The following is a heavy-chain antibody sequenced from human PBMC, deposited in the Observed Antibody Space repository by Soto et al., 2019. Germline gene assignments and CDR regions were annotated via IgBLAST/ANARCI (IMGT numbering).Heavy chain of an antibody. Sequence: GGSLRLSCAASGFTFSNYAMNWVRQAPGKGLEWVSAISAGGSNTDYADSVKGRFTVSSDNSKNTLYLQMNSLRAEDTAVYYCAKEYSTSFDYWGQGTLVTVSS. J-gene: IGHJ4*02. D-gene: IGHD6-6*01. V-gene: IGHV3-23*01. CDR2: ISAGGSNT. CDR3: AKEYSTSFDY. CDR1: GFTFSNYA.